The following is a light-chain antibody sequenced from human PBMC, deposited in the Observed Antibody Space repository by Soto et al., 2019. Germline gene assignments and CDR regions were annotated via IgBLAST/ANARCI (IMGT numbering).Light chain of an antibody. V-gene: IGLV2-14*01. CDR2: EVT. CDR1: FSDVGGYDY. Sequence: QSALTQPASVSGSPGQSIAISCNGTFSDVGGYDYVSWYQQHPDKAPKLMIYEVTKRPSGVSNRFSGSNSGNTASLTISGLQPEDEADYYCSSHTSGSTRVFGSGTKLTVL. CDR3: SSHTSGSTRV. J-gene: IGLJ1*01.